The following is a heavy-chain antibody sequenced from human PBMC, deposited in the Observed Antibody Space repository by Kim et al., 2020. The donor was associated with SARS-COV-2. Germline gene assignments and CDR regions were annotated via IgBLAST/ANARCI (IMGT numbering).Heavy chain of an antibody. Sequence: ASVKVSCKASGYTFTSYGISWVRQAPGQGLEWMGWISAYNGNTNYAQKLQGRVTMTTDTSTSTAYMELRSLRSDDTAVYYCARDRTTGRYYYDSSGYFTHAFDIWGQGTMVTVSS. CDR3: ARDRTTGRYYYDSSGYFTHAFDI. D-gene: IGHD3-22*01. CDR2: ISAYNGNT. CDR1: GYTFTSYG. J-gene: IGHJ3*02. V-gene: IGHV1-18*04.